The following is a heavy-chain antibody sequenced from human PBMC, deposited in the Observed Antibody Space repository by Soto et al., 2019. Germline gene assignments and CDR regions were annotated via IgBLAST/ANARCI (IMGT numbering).Heavy chain of an antibody. CDR3: ARLYSGYESADY. CDR2: INHSGST. Sequence: PSETLSLTCAVCGGSFSGYYWSWIRQPPGKGLEWIGEINHSGSTNYNPSLKSRVTISVDTSKNQFSLKLSSVTAADTAVYYCARLYSGYESADYWGQGTLVTVSS. V-gene: IGHV4-34*01. CDR1: GGSFSGYY. J-gene: IGHJ4*02. D-gene: IGHD5-12*01.